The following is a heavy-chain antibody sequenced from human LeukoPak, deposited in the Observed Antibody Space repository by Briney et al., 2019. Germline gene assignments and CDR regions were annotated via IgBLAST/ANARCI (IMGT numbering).Heavy chain of an antibody. CDR1: GGSFSGYY. CDR2: INHSGST. Sequence: SETLFLTCAVYGGSFSGYYWSWIRQPPGKGLEWIGEINHSGSTNYNPSLKSRVTISVDTSKNQFSLKLSSVTAADTAVYYCARAGEDVVVPAATPTALFYFDYWGQGTLVTVSP. V-gene: IGHV4-34*01. D-gene: IGHD2-2*01. J-gene: IGHJ4*02. CDR3: ARAGEDVVVPAATPTALFYFDY.